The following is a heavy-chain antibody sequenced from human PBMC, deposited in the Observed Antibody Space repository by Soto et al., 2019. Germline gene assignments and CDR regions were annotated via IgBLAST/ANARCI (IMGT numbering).Heavy chain of an antibody. CDR1: GFTFDDYA. CDR2: ISWNSGSI. CDR3: AKGQLVRVNYYYYMDV. D-gene: IGHD6-6*01. J-gene: IGHJ6*03. V-gene: IGHV3-9*01. Sequence: GGSLRLSCAASGFTFDDYAMHWVRQAPGKGLEWVSGISWNSGSIGYADSVKGRFTISRGNPKNSLYLQMNSLRAEDTALYYCAKGQLVRVNYYYYMDVWGKGTTVTVSS.